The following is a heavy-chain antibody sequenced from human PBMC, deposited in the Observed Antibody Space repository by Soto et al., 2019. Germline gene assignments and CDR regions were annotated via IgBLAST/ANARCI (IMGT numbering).Heavy chain of an antibody. CDR1: GGYISSSGYY. D-gene: IGHD6-19*01. Sequence: PLEPLSHTSSVSGGYISSSGYYWGWISQPPGKGLEWIGSIYYSGSTYYNPSLKSRVTISVDTSKNQFSLKLSSVTAADTAVYYCARREAVAGGNWFDPWGQGTLVTVSS. CDR3: ARREAVAGGNWFDP. V-gene: IGHV4-39*01. CDR2: IYYSGST. J-gene: IGHJ5*02.